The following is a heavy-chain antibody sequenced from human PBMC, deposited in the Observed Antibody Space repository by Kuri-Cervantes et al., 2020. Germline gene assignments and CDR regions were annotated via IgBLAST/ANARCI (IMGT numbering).Heavy chain of an antibody. CDR3: AKDHGYSYGSFDY. D-gene: IGHD5-18*01. V-gene: IGHV3-9*01. CDR1: GFTFDDYA. CDR2: ISWNSGSI. Sequence: SCAASGFTFDDYAMHWVRQAPGKGLEWVSGISWNSGSIGYADSVKGRFTISRDNAKNSLYLQMNSLRAEDTALYYCAKDHGYSYGSFDYWGQGTLVTVSS. J-gene: IGHJ4*02.